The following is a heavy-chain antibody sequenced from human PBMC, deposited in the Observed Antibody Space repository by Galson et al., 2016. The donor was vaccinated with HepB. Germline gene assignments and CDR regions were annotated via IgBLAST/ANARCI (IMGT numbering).Heavy chain of an antibody. Sequence: SVKVSCKASGYTFSTYAMHWVRQAPGQRLEWMGWINAGNGNTKYSQKFQGRVTITRDTSASTAYMELSSLRSEDTAVYYCARVRLVSAGLNDYWGQGTLVTISS. D-gene: IGHD5/OR15-5a*01. V-gene: IGHV1-3*01. CDR2: INAGNGNT. J-gene: IGHJ4*02. CDR1: GYTFSTYA. CDR3: ARVRLVSAGLNDY.